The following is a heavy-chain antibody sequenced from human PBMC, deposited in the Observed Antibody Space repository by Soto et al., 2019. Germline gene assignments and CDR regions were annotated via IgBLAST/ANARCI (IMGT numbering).Heavy chain of an antibody. CDR1: GDSVSSNSAA. CDR2: TYYRAKWYN. V-gene: IGHV6-1*01. CDR3: TRQRSDSYYYGLDV. J-gene: IGHJ6*02. Sequence: QVQLQQSGPGLVKPSQTLSLTCAISGDSVSSNSAAWNWIRQSPSRGLEWLGRTYYRAKWYNDYAVSVKSRITINPDTPKNQFSLQLDSVTPDDTAVYYCTRQRSDSYYYGLDVWGQGTTVTVSS.